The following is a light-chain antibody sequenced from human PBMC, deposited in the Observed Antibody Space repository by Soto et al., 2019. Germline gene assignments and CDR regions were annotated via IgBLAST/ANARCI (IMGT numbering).Light chain of an antibody. CDR2: DVS. Sequence: QSALTQSASVSGSPGQSITISCVGTSGEIGDYNYVSWYQQHPGKVPKVIIYDVSNRPSGVSYRFSGTKSGNTASLTVSGLQAEDEADYYCCSYTRSGTLIFGTG. J-gene: IGLJ1*01. CDR1: SGEIGDYNY. V-gene: IGLV2-14*01. CDR3: CSYTRSGTLI.